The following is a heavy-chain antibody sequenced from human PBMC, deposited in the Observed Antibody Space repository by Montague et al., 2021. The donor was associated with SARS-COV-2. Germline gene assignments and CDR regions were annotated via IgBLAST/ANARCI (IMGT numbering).Heavy chain of an antibody. V-gene: IGHV3-30*09. D-gene: IGHD6-19*01. Sequence: SLRLSCAASGFTFNNYAMHWVRQAPGKGLEWVAIISYDGSNKYYADSVKGRLAISRDNSKNTLYLQMNSLRAEDTAVYYCVRASLIKARIAVAGTTVYWGRGTLVTISS. J-gene: IGHJ4*02. CDR1: GFTFNNYA. CDR2: ISYDGSNK. CDR3: VRASLIKARIAVAGTTVY.